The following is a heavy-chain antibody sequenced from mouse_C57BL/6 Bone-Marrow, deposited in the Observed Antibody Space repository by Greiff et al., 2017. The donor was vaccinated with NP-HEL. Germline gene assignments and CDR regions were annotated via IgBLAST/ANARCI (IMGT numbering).Heavy chain of an antibody. D-gene: IGHD1-1*01. CDR1: GYSITSGYY. Sequence: VQLQQSGPGLVKPSQSLSLTCSVTGYSITSGYYWNWIRQFPGNKLEWMGYISYDGSNNYNPSLKNRISITRDTSKNQFFLKLNSVTTEDTATYYCARGYYGSSHFDYWGQGTTLTVSS. V-gene: IGHV3-6*01. CDR2: ISYDGSN. J-gene: IGHJ2*01. CDR3: ARGYYGSSHFDY.